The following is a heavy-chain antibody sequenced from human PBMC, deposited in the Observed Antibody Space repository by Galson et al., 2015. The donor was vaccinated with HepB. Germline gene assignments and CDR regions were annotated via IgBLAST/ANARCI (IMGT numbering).Heavy chain of an antibody. CDR2: IKQDGSEK. V-gene: IGHV3-7*03. CDR1: GFTFSSYW. CDR3: ARDVGVVPAAILTGHDAFDI. J-gene: IGHJ3*02. D-gene: IGHD2-2*02. Sequence: SLRLSCAASGFTFSSYWMSWVRQAPGKGLEWVANIKQDGSEKYYVDSVKGRFTISRDNAKNSLYLQMNSLRAEDTAVYYCARDVGVVPAAILTGHDAFDIWGQGTMVTVSS.